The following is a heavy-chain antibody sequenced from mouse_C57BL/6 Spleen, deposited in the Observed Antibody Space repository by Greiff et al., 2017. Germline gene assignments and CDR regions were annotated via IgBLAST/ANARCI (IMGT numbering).Heavy chain of an antibody. CDR3: ARSGGSSYYFDY. CDR1: GYTFTSYW. V-gene: IGHV1-64*01. D-gene: IGHD1-1*01. Sequence: QVQLQQPGAELVKPGASVKLSCKASGYTFTSYWMPWVKQRPGQGLEWIGMIPPNSGSTNYNEKFKSKATLTVDKSSSTAYMQLSSLTSEDSAVYYCARSGGSSYYFDYWGQGTTLTVSS. CDR2: IPPNSGST. J-gene: IGHJ2*01.